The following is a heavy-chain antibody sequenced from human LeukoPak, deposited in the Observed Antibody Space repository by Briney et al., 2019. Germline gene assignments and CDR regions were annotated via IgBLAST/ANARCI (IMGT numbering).Heavy chain of an antibody. CDR1: GGSISSGGYY. CDR2: IYHSGST. D-gene: IGHD6-6*01. CDR3: ARDVSGEQLVYMDV. Sequence: SETLSLTCTVSGGSISSGGYYWSWIRQPPGKGLEWIGYIYHSGSTNYNPSLKSRVTMSVDTSKNQFSLKLSSVTAADTAVYYCARDVSGEQLVYMDVWGKGTTVTVSS. V-gene: IGHV4-61*08. J-gene: IGHJ6*03.